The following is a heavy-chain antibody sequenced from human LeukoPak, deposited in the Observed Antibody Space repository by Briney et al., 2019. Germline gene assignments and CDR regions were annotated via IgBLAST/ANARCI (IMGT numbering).Heavy chain of an antibody. CDR2: IIPIFGTA. J-gene: IGHJ4*02. V-gene: IGHV1-69*13. CDR1: GYTFTSYY. CDR3: ARVTPYYDSSGYRGEFDY. D-gene: IGHD3-22*01. Sequence: ASVKVSCKASGYTFTSYYMHWVRQAPGQGLEWMGGIIPIFGTANYAQKFQGRVTITADESTSTAYMELSSLRSEDTAVYYCARVTPYYDSSGYRGEFDYWGQGTLVTVSS.